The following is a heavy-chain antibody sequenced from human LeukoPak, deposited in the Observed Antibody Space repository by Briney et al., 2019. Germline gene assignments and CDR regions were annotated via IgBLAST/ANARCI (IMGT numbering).Heavy chain of an antibody. CDR1: GGSFSGYY. J-gene: IGHJ5*02. D-gene: IGHD2-2*01. CDR3: ARGPIVPAADGFPGWFDP. V-gene: IGHV4-34*01. CDR2: INHSGST. Sequence: PSETLSLTCAVYGGSFSGYYWSWIRQPPGKGLEWIGEINHSGSTNYNPSLKSRVTISVDTSKNQFSLKLSSVTAADTAVYYCARGPIVPAADGFPGWFDPWGQGTLATVSS.